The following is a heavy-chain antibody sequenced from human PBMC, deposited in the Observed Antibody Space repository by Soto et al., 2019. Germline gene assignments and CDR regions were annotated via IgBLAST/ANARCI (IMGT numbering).Heavy chain of an antibody. V-gene: IGHV1-2*04. D-gene: IGHD3-10*01. J-gene: IGHJ3*02. CDR3: ARDISYGSGHAFDI. Sequence: ASVKVSCKASGYTFTGYYMHWVRQAPGQGLEWMGWINPNSGGTNYAQKFQGWVTMTRDTSIGTAYMELSRLRSDDTAVYYCARDISYGSGHAFDIWGQGTMVTVSS. CDR2: INPNSGGT. CDR1: GYTFTGYY.